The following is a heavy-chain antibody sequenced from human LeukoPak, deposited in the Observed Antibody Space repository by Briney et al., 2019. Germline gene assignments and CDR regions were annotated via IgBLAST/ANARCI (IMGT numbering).Heavy chain of an antibody. CDR2: ISSSSSTI. CDR1: GFTFSSYS. D-gene: IGHD6-19*01. V-gene: IGHV3-48*01. J-gene: IGHJ4*02. CDR3: ARDRRGSGTY. Sequence: PGGSLRLSCAASGFTFSSYSMNWVRQAPGKGLEWVSYISSSSSTIYYADSVEGRFTISRDDAKNSLYLQMNSLRAEDTAVYYCARDRRGSGTYWGQGTLVTVSS.